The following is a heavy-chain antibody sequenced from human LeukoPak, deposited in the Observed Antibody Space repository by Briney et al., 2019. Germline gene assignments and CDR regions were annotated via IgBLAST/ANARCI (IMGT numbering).Heavy chain of an antibody. J-gene: IGHJ6*02. CDR2: ISSSSSYI. V-gene: IGHV3-21*01. CDR3: ARDPGYCSSTSCYFLNYYYYGMDV. D-gene: IGHD2-2*01. Sequence: PGGSLRLSCAASGFTFSSYRMNWVRQAPGKGLEWVSSISSSSSYIYYADSVKGRFTISRDNAKNSLYLQMNSLRAEDTAVYYCARDPGYCSSTSCYFLNYYYYGMDVWGQGTTVTVSS. CDR1: GFTFSSYR.